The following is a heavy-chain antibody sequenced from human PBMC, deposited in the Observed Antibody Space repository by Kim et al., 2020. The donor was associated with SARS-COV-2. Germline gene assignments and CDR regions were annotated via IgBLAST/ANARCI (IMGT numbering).Heavy chain of an antibody. CDR3: ARLWGKEGYSSRIDP. D-gene: IGHD6-13*01. Sequence: SETLSLTCTVSGGSISSYYWSWIRQPPGKGLEWIGYIYYSGSTNYNPSLKSRVTISVDTSKNQFSLKLSSVTAADTAVYYCARLWGKEGYSSRIDPWGQGTLVTVSS. V-gene: IGHV4-59*08. CDR1: GGSISSYY. J-gene: IGHJ5*02. CDR2: IYYSGST.